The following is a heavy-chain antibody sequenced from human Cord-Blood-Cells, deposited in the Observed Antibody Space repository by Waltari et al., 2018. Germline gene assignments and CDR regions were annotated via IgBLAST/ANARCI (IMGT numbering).Heavy chain of an antibody. J-gene: IGHJ3*02. V-gene: IGHV3-30-3*01. Sequence: QVQLVESGGGVVQPGRSLRPPCAASGFTFRSYAMHWVRTAPGKGLEWVAVISYDGSNKYYADSVKGRFTISRDNSKNTLYLQMNSLRAEDTAVYYCAREGLAARDAFDIWGQGTMVTVSS. CDR1: GFTFRSYA. D-gene: IGHD6-6*01. CDR3: AREGLAARDAFDI. CDR2: ISYDGSNK.